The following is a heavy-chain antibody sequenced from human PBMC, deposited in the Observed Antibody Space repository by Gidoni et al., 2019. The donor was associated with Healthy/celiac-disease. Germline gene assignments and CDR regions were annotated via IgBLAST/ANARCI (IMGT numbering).Heavy chain of an antibody. V-gene: IGHV4-4*02. CDR1: GGPISRSNW. D-gene: IGHD3-22*01. CDR3: ASTLGYYYDSSGYSTRNYGMDV. Sequence: QVQLQESGPGLVKPSGTLSLTCAVSGGPISRSNWWSWVRQPPGKGLAWIGEIYHSGSTNYNPSLKSRVTISVDKSKNQFSLKLSSVTAADTAVYYCASTLGYYYDSSGYSTRNYGMDVWGQGTTVTVSS. J-gene: IGHJ6*02. CDR2: IYHSGST.